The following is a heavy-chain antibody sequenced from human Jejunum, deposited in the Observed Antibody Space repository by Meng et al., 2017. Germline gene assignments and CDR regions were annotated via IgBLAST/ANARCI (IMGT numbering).Heavy chain of an antibody. J-gene: IGHJ4*02. V-gene: IGHV1-2*06. CDR3: ASNVDCTSTSCYAY. D-gene: IGHD2-2*01. Sequence: QVQLVQSGSEAKKPGASVKVSCKASGYTFTGYYMHWVREAPGQGLEWMGRINTYSGVPNYAQKFQGRVTMTTDTSINTAYMELSGLSSDDTALYYCASNVDCTSTSCYAYWGQGTLVTVSS. CDR2: INTYSGVP. CDR1: GYTFTGYY.